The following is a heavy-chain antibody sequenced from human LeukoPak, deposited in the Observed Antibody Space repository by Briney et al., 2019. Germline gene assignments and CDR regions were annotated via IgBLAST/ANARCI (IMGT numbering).Heavy chain of an antibody. CDR3: ARGGATGIAVAGTIDYYDY. Sequence: ASVKVSCKASGYTFTGYYMHWVRQAPGQGLEWMGIINPSGGSTSYAQKFQGRVTMTRDTSTSTVYMELSSLRSEDTAAYYCARGGATGIAVAGTIDYYDYWGQGTLVTVSS. J-gene: IGHJ4*02. CDR2: INPSGGST. D-gene: IGHD6-19*01. V-gene: IGHV1-46*01. CDR1: GYTFTGYY.